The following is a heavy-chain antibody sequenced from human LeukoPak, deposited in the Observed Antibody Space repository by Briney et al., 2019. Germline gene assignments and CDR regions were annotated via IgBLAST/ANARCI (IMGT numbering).Heavy chain of an antibody. Sequence: PGGSLRLSCAASGFTFSSSWMAWVRQAPGQGLQWVASMNQGGSIRNHVDSVKGRFTISRDNAKNPLYLQMNSLRAEDTAVFYCVRENDWTFDYWGQGTLVTVSS. CDR1: GFTFSSSW. CDR3: VRENDWTFDY. CDR2: MNQGGSIR. D-gene: IGHD1-1*01. V-gene: IGHV3-7*04. J-gene: IGHJ4*02.